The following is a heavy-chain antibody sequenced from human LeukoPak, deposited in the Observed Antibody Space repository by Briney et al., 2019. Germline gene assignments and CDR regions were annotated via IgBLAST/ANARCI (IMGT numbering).Heavy chain of an antibody. D-gene: IGHD6-19*01. CDR2: IRHDGSNE. J-gene: IGHJ5*02. CDR3: ARDWGRGTSGSGWYNWFDP. V-gene: IGHV3-30*02. CDR1: GFLFSDYA. Sequence: GGSLRLSCVASGFLFSDYAFHWVRQAPGKGLEWVALIRHDGSNEYYVDAVKGRVTTSRDNSKSTVYLQMNSLRVEDTAIYYCARDWGRGTSGSGWYNWFDPWGQGTLVTVSS.